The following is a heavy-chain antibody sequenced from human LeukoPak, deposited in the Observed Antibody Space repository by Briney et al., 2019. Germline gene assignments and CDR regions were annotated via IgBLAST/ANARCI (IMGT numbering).Heavy chain of an antibody. Sequence: PGGSLRLSCAASGFTFSSYAMSWVRQAPGKGLKWVSAILGSGGSTYYADSVKGRFTISRDNSKNTLHLQMDSLRAEDTAVYYCAKDSISSGWYYLDYWGQGTLVTVSS. V-gene: IGHV3-23*01. J-gene: IGHJ4*02. CDR1: GFTFSSYA. CDR2: ILGSGGST. D-gene: IGHD6-19*01. CDR3: AKDSISSGWYYLDY.